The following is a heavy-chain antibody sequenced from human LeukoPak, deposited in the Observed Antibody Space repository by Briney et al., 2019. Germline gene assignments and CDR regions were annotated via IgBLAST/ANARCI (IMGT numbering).Heavy chain of an antibody. Sequence: PGRSLRLSCAASGFTFSSYAMHWVRQAPCKGLEWVAVISYDGSNKYYADSVKGRFTISRDNSKNTLYLQMNSLRVEDTAVYYCAVTMVRGVMVPFDYWGQGTLVTVSS. CDR2: ISYDGSNK. CDR1: GFTFSSYA. D-gene: IGHD3-10*01. CDR3: AVTMVRGVMVPFDY. J-gene: IGHJ4*02. V-gene: IGHV3-30-3*01.